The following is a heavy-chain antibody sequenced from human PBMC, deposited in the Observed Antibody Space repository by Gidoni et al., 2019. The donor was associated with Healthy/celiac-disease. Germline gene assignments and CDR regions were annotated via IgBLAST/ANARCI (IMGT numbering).Heavy chain of an antibody. Sequence: QVQLVESGGGVVQPGRSLRLSCAASGFTFSSYAMHWVRQAPGKGLEWVAVISYDGSNKYYADSVKGRFTISRDNSKNTLYLQMNSLRAEDTAVYYCARVPNWNDVNYFDYWGQGTLVTVSS. CDR3: ARVPNWNDVNYFDY. J-gene: IGHJ4*02. V-gene: IGHV3-30-3*01. D-gene: IGHD1-1*01. CDR2: ISYDGSNK. CDR1: GFTFSSYA.